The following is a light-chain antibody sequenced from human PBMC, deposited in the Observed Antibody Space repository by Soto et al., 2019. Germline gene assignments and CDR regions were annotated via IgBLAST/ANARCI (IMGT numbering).Light chain of an antibody. V-gene: IGLV2-8*01. CDR2: EVS. CDR3: SSYAGSNNFV. CDR1: SSDVGDYNY. Sequence: QSALTQPPSASGSPGLSVTISCTGTSSDVGDYNYVSWYQQHPGKAPKLMIYEVSKRPSGVPDRFSGSKSGNTASLTVSGLQAEDEADYYCSSYAGSNNFVFGGGTKLTVL. J-gene: IGLJ2*01.